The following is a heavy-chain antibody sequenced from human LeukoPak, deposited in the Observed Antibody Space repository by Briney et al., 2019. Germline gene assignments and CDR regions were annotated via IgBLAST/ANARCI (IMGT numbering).Heavy chain of an antibody. V-gene: IGHV4-4*02. CDR2: IYHSGST. J-gene: IGHJ4*02. CDR1: GGSISSSNR. Sequence: PSGTLSLTCAVSGGSISSSNRWSWVRQPPGKGLEWIGEIYHSGSTNYNPSLKSRVTISVDKSKNQFSLKLSSVTAADTAVYYCARRRGVYYYGSGSSLGRFDYWGQETLVTVSS. CDR3: ARRRGVYYYGSGSSLGRFDY. D-gene: IGHD3-10*01.